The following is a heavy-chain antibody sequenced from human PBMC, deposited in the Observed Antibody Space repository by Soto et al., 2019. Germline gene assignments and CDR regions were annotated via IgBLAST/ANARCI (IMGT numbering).Heavy chain of an antibody. CDR3: ARDWGGGTFDY. Sequence: QVQLQESGPGLVKPSETLSLTCTVSGGSINGYYWSWIRQPPGKGLEWIGYISYSGSTNYNPSLKSRVTISVDTPKNPFSLKLSSVPAADTAVYYCARDWGGGTFDYWGQGTLVTVSS. V-gene: IGHV4-59*01. D-gene: IGHD3-16*01. CDR2: ISYSGST. CDR1: GGSINGYY. J-gene: IGHJ4*02.